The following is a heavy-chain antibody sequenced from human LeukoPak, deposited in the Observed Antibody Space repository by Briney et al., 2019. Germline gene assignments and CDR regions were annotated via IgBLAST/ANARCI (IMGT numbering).Heavy chain of an antibody. D-gene: IGHD3-10*01. J-gene: IGHJ4*02. CDR1: GFTFSSYG. V-gene: IGHV3-48*03. CDR3: SRDLDRFGRSYEY. Sequence: QTGGSLRLSCAASGFTFSSYGMNWVRQAPGKGLEWVSYISSSGSTIYYADSVKGRFTISRDNAKNSPYLQMNSLRAEDTAVYYCSRDLDRFGRSYEYWGQGTLVTVSS. CDR2: ISSSGSTI.